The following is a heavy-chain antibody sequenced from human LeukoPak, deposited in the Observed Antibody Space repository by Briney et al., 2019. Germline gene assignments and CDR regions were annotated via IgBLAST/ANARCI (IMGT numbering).Heavy chain of an antibody. J-gene: IGHJ6*02. CDR1: GFSFSSYA. V-gene: IGHV3-23*01. D-gene: IGHD3-10*01. CDR3: VGGMNDYWGSAAGPYYYGMHV. Sequence: GGSLRLSCAASGFSFSSYAMSWVRQAPGKGLEWVSHADSVKGRFSISRDNSKNTVYLQMNSLRAEDTAVYYCVGGMNDYWGSAAGPYYYGMHVWGQGTSVTVSS.